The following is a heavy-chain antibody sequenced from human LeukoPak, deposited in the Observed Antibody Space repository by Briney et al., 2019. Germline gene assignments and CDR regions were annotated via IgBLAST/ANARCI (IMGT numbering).Heavy chain of an antibody. Sequence: PGGSLRLSCAASGFSFNNYGMHWVRQAPGKGLGWVAVISYDGPNKYYADSVKGRFTISRDNAKNSLYLQMNSLRAEDTAVYYCARGAYYYDSSGYSLWGQGTLVTVSS. CDR2: ISYDGPNK. V-gene: IGHV3-30*03. CDR1: GFSFNNYG. D-gene: IGHD3-22*01. CDR3: ARGAYYYDSSGYSL. J-gene: IGHJ4*02.